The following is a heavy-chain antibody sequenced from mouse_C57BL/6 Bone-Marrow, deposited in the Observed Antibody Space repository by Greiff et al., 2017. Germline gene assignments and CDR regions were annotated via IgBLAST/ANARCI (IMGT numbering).Heavy chain of an antibody. D-gene: IGHD2-4*01. V-gene: IGHV1-54*01. Sequence: QVQLQQSGAELVRPGTSVQVSCKASGYAFTNYLIEWVKQRPGQGLEWIGVINPGSGGTNYNEKFKGKATLTSDKSSSTAYMQLSSLTSEDSAVYYCAGDYDTWCAYWGQGTLVTVSA. CDR3: AGDYDTWCAY. CDR1: GYAFTNYL. CDR2: INPGSGGT. J-gene: IGHJ3*01.